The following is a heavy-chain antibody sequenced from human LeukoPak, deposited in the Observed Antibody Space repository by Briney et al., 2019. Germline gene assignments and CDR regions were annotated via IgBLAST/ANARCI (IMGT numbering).Heavy chain of an antibody. CDR2: IYTSGST. CDR3: ARDSPPAYCSGGSCYFDY. D-gene: IGHD2-15*01. J-gene: IGHJ4*02. Sequence: SETLSLTCTVSGGSISNYYWNWIRQPAGKGLEWIGRIYTSGSTDYNPSLKSRVTISKDTSKNEFSLKLSSVTAADTAVYYCARDSPPAYCSGGSCYFDYWGQGTLVTVSS. CDR1: GGSISNYY. V-gene: IGHV4-4*07.